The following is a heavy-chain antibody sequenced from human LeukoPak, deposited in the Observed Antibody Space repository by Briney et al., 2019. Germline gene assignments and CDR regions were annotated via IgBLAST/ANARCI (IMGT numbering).Heavy chain of an antibody. Sequence: GGSLRLSCAASGFTFSNYAMSWVRQAPGKGLEWVSAISGSGGSTYYADSVKGRFTISRDNAKNSLYLQMNSLRAEDTAVYYCARDQSPAGIAAAKKGFDYWGQGTLVTVSS. CDR1: GFTFSNYA. CDR3: ARDQSPAGIAAAKKGFDY. D-gene: IGHD6-13*01. CDR2: ISGSGGST. V-gene: IGHV3-23*01. J-gene: IGHJ4*02.